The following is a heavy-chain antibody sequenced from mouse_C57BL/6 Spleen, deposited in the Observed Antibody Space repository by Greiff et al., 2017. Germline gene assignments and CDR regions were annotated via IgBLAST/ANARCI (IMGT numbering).Heavy chain of an antibody. CDR1: GYTFTSYW. V-gene: IGHV1-72*01. CDR3: ARGDGYTPYYAMDY. Sequence: QVQLQQPGAELVKPGASVKLSCKASGYTFTSYWMHWVKQRPGRGLEWSGRIDPNSGGTKYNEKFKSKATLTVDKPSSTAYMQLSSLTSEDSAVYYCARGDGYTPYYAMDYWGQGTSVTVSS. J-gene: IGHJ4*01. D-gene: IGHD2-3*01. CDR2: IDPNSGGT.